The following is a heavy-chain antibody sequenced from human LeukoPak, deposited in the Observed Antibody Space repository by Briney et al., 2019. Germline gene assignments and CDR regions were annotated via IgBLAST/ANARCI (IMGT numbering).Heavy chain of an antibody. V-gene: IGHV1-2*02. CDR2: ITPSGGT. CDR3: ARDRYGDGFAHFDY. D-gene: IGHD5-24*01. J-gene: IGHJ4*02. Sequence: ASVKVSCKASGYAFTSYAMHWVRQAPGQGLEWMGWITPSGGTNYPQKFQGRVAITRDTSITTAYMDLSRLTSDDTAVYYCARDRYGDGFAHFDYWGQGALVTVSS. CDR1: GYAFTSYA.